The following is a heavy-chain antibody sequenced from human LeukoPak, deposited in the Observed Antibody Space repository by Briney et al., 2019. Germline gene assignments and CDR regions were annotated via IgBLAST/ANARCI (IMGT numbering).Heavy chain of an antibody. CDR2: IYYSGTT. Sequence: GSLRLSCAASGFAFSDYYMSWIRQAPGKGLEWIGYIYYSGTTNYNPSLKSRVTISVDTSKNQFSLKLNSVTAADTAVYYCARGVYIAAAQYGYWGQGTLVTVSS. V-gene: IGHV4-59*01. CDR1: GFAFSDYY. CDR3: ARGVYIAAAQYGY. J-gene: IGHJ4*02. D-gene: IGHD6-13*01.